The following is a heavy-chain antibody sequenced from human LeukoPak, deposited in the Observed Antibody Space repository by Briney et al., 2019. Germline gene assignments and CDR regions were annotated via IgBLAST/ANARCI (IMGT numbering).Heavy chain of an antibody. V-gene: IGHV3-73*01. J-gene: IGHJ6*03. D-gene: IGHD3-16*01. CDR3: TGPWVNYYYMDV. CDR2: IRSKGNSYAT. CDR1: GFTFSGSA. Sequence: GGSLRLSCAASGFTFSGSAMHWVRQASGKGLEWVGRIRSKGNSYATAYAASVKGRFTISRDDSKNTAYLQMNSLKTEDTAVYYCTGPWVNYYYMDVWGRGTTVTVSS.